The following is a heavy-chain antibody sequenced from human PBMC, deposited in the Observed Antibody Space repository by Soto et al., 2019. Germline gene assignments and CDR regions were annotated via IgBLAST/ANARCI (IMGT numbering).Heavy chain of an antibody. Sequence: QVQLVESGGGLVKPGGSLRLSCITSGFTFSDYYMTWVRQAPGKGLEWVSYIVIGSDYTNYADSVKGRFTISRDNAKNSLYLEMNSLRVEDTAVYYCARLRASSWDLGGYLDYWGQGTLVTVSS. D-gene: IGHD6-13*01. CDR3: ARLRASSWDLGGYLDY. J-gene: IGHJ4*02. V-gene: IGHV3-11*06. CDR1: GFTFSDYY. CDR2: IVIGSDYT.